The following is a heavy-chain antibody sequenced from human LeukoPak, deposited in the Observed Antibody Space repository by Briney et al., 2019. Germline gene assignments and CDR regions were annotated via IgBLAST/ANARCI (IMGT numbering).Heavy chain of an antibody. J-gene: IGHJ4*02. Sequence: ASVTVSCKASGYTFTGYYMHWVRQAPGQGLEWMGWINPNSGGTNYAQKFQGRVTMTRDTSISTAYMELSRLRSDDTAVYYCARYPRTYCGGDCYYFVYWGQGTLVTVSS. D-gene: IGHD2-21*02. CDR2: INPNSGGT. V-gene: IGHV1-2*02. CDR1: GYTFTGYY. CDR3: ARYPRTYCGGDCYYFVY.